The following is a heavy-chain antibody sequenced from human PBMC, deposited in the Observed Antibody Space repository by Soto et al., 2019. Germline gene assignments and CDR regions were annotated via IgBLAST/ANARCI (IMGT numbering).Heavy chain of an antibody. V-gene: IGHV3-21*01. J-gene: IGHJ4*02. Sequence: GGSLRLSCAASGFTFTRYSMNWVRQAPGKGLEWVSSISSTTNYLYYADSMKGRFTVSRDNAKNSVYLEMNSLSAEDTAVYYCARESEDLTSNFDYWGQGTLVTVSS. CDR3: ARESEDLTSNFDY. CDR2: ISSTTNYL. CDR1: GFTFTRYS.